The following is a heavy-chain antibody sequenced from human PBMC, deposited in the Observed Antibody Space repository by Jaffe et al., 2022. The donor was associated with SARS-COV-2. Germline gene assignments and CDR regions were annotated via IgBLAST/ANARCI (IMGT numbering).Heavy chain of an antibody. D-gene: IGHD2-15*01. J-gene: IGHJ6*02. CDR3: AGAKPPSKWARWYYFGVDV. CDR2: INQSGST. CDR1: GGSFSGYY. V-gene: IGHV4-34*01. Sequence: QVQLQQWGAGLLKPSETLSLNCAVYGGSFSGYYWTWIRQAPGKGLEWIGEINQSGSTNYNPSLKNRVSISVDTSKSQFSLKLSSVTAADTAVYYCAGAKPPSKWARWYYFGVDVWGQGTTVTVSS.